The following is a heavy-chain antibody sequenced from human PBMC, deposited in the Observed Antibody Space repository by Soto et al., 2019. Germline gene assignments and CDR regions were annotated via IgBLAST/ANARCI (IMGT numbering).Heavy chain of an antibody. CDR3: ARDAVGTIDFDY. Sequence: VSVKVSCKASGYTFTSYVINWVRQATGQGLEWMGWMNPNSANTGYAQKFQGRVTMTRNTSISTAYMELSSLRSEDTAVYYCARDAVGTIDFDYWGQGTLVTVSS. CDR1: GYTFTSYV. D-gene: IGHD2-2*01. CDR2: MNPNSANT. J-gene: IGHJ4*02. V-gene: IGHV1-8*01.